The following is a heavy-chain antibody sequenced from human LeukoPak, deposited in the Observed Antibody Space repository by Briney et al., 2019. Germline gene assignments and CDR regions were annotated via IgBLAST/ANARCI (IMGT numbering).Heavy chain of an antibody. CDR1: GGSFSGYY. CDR2: INHSGST. V-gene: IGHV4-34*01. D-gene: IGHD3-16*01. CDR3: ARDGFGGAAGSHFDY. Sequence: PSETLSLTCAVYGGSFSGYYWSWIRQPPGKGLEWIGEINHSGSTNYNPSLKSRVTISVDTSKNQFSLQLNSVTPEDTAVYYCARDGFGGAAGSHFDYWGQGTLVTVSS. J-gene: IGHJ4*02.